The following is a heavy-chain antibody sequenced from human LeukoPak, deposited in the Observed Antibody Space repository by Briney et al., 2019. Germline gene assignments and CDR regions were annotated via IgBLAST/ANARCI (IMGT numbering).Heavy chain of an antibody. J-gene: IGHJ4*02. CDR3: AKDRAGGIVVVPAAQGDY. D-gene: IGHD2-2*01. Sequence: GGSLRLSCAASGFTFSSYGMHWVRQAPGKGLEWVAFIRYDGSNKYYADSVKGRFTISRDNSKNTLYLQMNSLRAEDTAVYYCAKDRAGGIVVVPAAQGDYWGQGTLVTVSS. CDR1: GFTFSSYG. CDR2: IRYDGSNK. V-gene: IGHV3-30*02.